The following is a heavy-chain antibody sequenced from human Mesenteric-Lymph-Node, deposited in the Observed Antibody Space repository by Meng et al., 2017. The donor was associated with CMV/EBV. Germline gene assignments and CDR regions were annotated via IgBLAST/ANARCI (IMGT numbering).Heavy chain of an antibody. J-gene: IGHJ4*02. CDR2: ISGSSLYI. D-gene: IGHD6-13*01. CDR1: GFSFSDYS. CDR3: ARLRASAGTSLDY. V-gene: IGHV3-21*01. Sequence: GGSLRLSCATSGFSFSDYSMNWVRQAPGKGLEWVSSISGSSLYISYADSVKGRFAISRDNAENSLHLQMNSLRAEDTAVYYCARLRASAGTSLDYWGQGTLVTVSS.